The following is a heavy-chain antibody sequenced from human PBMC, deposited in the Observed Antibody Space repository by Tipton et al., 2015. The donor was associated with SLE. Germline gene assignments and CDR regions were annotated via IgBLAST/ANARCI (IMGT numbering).Heavy chain of an antibody. CDR2: ISSSGSTI. J-gene: IGHJ6*02. V-gene: IGHV3-48*03. CDR1: GFTFSSYE. Sequence: SLRLSCAASGFTFSSYEMNWVRQAPGKGLEWVSYISSSGSTIYYADSVKGRFTIARDNVKNSLSLQMNSLRAEDTAVYYCAREPAAGAYYYYGMDVWGQGTTVTVSS. D-gene: IGHD6-13*01. CDR3: AREPAAGAYYYYGMDV.